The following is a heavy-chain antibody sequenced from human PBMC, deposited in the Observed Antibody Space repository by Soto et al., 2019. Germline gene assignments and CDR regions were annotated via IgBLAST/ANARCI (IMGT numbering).Heavy chain of an antibody. CDR3: AKRSVVYSSGWYPNWFDP. CDR2: INHSGST. Sequence: PYETLSLTCTFYCGSFSGYCRSWIRQPPGRGLEWIGEINHSGSTNYNPSLKSRVTISVDTYKNEFSLKLSSVTAADTAVYYCAKRSVVYSSGWYPNWFDPWGQGTMVTISS. J-gene: IGHJ5*02. CDR1: CGSFSGYC. D-gene: IGHD6-19*01. V-gene: IGHV4-34*01.